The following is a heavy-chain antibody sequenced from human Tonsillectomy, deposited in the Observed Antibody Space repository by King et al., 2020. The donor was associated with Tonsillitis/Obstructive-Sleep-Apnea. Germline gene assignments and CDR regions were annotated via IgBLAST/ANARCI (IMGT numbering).Heavy chain of an antibody. J-gene: IGHJ4*02. Sequence: TLKESGPTLVKPTQTLTLTCTFSGFSLSTSGVGVGWIRQPPGKALEWLALIYWDDDKRYSPSLKSRLTITKDTSKNQVVLTMTNMDPVDTATYYCPHRHYYTSGTYYTVDYFDYWGQGTLVTVSS. CDR2: IYWDDDK. V-gene: IGHV2-5*02. CDR3: PHRHYYTSGTYYTVDYFDY. D-gene: IGHD3-10*01. CDR1: GFSLSTSGVG.